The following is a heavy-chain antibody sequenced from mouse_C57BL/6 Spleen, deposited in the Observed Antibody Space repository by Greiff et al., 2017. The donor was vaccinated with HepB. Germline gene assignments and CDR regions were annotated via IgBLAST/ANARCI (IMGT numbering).Heavy chain of an antibody. CDR1: GYAFSSSW. D-gene: IGHD2-4*01. J-gene: IGHJ2*01. Sequence: LVKPGASVKISCKASGYAFSSSWMNWVKQRPGKGLEWIGRIYPGDGDTNYNGKFKGTATLTADKSSSTAYMQLSSLTSEDSAVYFCARYYDYDSGGYYFDYWGQGTTLTVSS. CDR2: IYPGDGDT. CDR3: ARYYDYDSGGYYFDY. V-gene: IGHV1-82*01.